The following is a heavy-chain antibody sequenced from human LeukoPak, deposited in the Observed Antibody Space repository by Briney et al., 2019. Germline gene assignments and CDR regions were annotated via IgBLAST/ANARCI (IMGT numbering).Heavy chain of an antibody. J-gene: IGHJ3*02. D-gene: IGHD2-2*01. CDR1: GGSFSGYY. Sequence: SETLSLTCAVYGGSFSGYYWSWIRQAPGKGLGWIGEINHSGTTNYNPSLKSRVTMSADTSKNQFSLKLSSVTAADTAVYYCARRGLGGLVPALKSKRKAFDIWGQGTMVTVSS. V-gene: IGHV4-34*01. CDR3: ARRGLGGLVPALKSKRKAFDI. CDR2: INHSGTT.